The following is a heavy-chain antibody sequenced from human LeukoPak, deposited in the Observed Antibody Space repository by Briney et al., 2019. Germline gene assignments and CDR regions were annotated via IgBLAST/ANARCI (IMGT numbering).Heavy chain of an antibody. Sequence: GGSLRLSCAASGFTFSSYGMHRVPQAPGKGLEGVAVIWYDGSNKYYADSVKGRFTISRDNSKDPLYLQMDSLRAEDTAVYYCARDVRGGFDYWGQGTLVTVSS. D-gene: IGHD3-16*01. CDR3: ARDVRGGFDY. CDR1: GFTFSSYG. J-gene: IGHJ4*02. V-gene: IGHV3-33*01. CDR2: IWYDGSNK.